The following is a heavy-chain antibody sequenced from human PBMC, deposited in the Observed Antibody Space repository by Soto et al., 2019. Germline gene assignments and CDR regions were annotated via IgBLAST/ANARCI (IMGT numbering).Heavy chain of an antibody. CDR3: AKDRRAGTTHYYYGMDV. J-gene: IGHJ6*02. CDR1: GFTFSSYG. CDR2: ISYDGSNK. V-gene: IGHV3-30*18. Sequence: QVQLVESGGGVVQPGRSLRLSCAASGFTFSSYGMHWVRQAPGKGLEWVAVISYDGSNKYYADSVKGRFTISRDNSKNTLYLQMNSLRAEDTAVYYCAKDRRAGTTHYYYGMDVWGQGTTVTVSS. D-gene: IGHD1-1*01.